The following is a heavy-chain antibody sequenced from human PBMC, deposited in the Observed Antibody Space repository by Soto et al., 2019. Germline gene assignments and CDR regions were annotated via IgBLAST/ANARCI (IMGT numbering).Heavy chain of an antibody. CDR3: ARDLVGATMVYYYGMDV. D-gene: IGHD1-26*01. J-gene: IGHJ6*02. V-gene: IGHV4-61*01. Sequence: PSETLSLTCTVSGGSVSSCSYYWSWIRQPPGKGLEWIGYIYYSGSTNYNPSLKSRVTISVDTSKNQFSLKLSSVTAADTAVYYCARDLVGATMVYYYGMDVWGQGTTVTVSS. CDR1: GGSVSSCSYY. CDR2: IYYSGST.